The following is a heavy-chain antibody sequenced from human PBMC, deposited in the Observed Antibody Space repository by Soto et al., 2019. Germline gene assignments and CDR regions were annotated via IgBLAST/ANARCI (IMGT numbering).Heavy chain of an antibody. CDR2: ISYDGSNK. CDR1: GFTFSSYA. Sequence: QVQLVESGGGVVQPGRSLRLSCAACGFTFSSYAMHWVRQAPGKGLEWVAVISYDGSNKHYADSVKGRFSISRDNSKNTLYLQMNSLRGGDTDVYYCTRSSGGDYPYFDYWGQGTLVTVSS. CDR3: TRSSGGDYPYFDY. D-gene: IGHD4-17*01. V-gene: IGHV3-30-3*01. J-gene: IGHJ4*02.